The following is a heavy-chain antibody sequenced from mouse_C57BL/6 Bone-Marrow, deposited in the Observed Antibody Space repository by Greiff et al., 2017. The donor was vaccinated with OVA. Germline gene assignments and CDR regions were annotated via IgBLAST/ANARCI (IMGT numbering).Heavy chain of an antibody. V-gene: IGHV14-4*01. D-gene: IGHD1-1*01. Sequence: DVKLQESGAELVRPGASVKLSCTASGFNIKDDYMHWVKQRPEQGLERIGWIDPENGDTEYASKFQGKATITADTSSNTAYLQLSSLTSEDTAVYYCTTDYYGSSRYFDVWGTGTTVTVSS. CDR3: TTDYYGSSRYFDV. J-gene: IGHJ1*03. CDR2: IDPENGDT. CDR1: GFNIKDDY.